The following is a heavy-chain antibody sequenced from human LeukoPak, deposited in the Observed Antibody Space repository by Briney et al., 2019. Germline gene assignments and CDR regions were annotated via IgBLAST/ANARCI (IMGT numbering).Heavy chain of an antibody. J-gene: IGHJ6*02. D-gene: IGHD3-9*01. CDR1: GFTFSRNS. CDR3: ARDVAPLDWLDV. V-gene: IGHV3-21*01. CDR2: ISSGSSYI. Sequence: GGSLRPSCATSGFTFSRNSMNWVRQAPGKGLEWVSSISSGSSYIIYYADSVKGRFTISRDNAKNTLYLQMNSLRAEDTAVYYCARDVAPLDWLDVWGQGTTVTVSS.